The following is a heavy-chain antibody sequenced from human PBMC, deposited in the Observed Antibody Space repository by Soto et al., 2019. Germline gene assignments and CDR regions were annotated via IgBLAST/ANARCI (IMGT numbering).Heavy chain of an antibody. CDR3: AKDGGRDTAMDYFDY. J-gene: IGHJ4*02. V-gene: IGHV3-23*01. CDR1: GFTFSSYA. Sequence: GESLRLSCAASGFTFSSYAMSWVRQAPGKGLEWVSAISGSGGSTYYADSVKGRFTISRDNSKNTLYLQMNSLRAEDTAVYYCAKDGGRDTAMDYFDYWGQGTLVTVSS. CDR2: ISGSGGST. D-gene: IGHD5-18*01.